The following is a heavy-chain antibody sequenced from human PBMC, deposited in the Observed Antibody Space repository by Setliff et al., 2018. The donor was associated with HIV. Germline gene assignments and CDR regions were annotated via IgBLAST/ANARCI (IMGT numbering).Heavy chain of an antibody. Sequence: GASVKVSCKASGYTFTSHDINWVRQAPGQGLEWMGWISAYNGNTNYAQQLQGRVTMTTDTSTSTAYMELRSLRSDDTAVYYCARDGYYYDGSAYSTFDYWGQGTLVTVSS. CDR2: ISAYNGNT. CDR3: ARDGYYYDGSAYSTFDY. CDR1: GYTFTSHD. D-gene: IGHD3-22*01. J-gene: IGHJ4*02. V-gene: IGHV1-18*01.